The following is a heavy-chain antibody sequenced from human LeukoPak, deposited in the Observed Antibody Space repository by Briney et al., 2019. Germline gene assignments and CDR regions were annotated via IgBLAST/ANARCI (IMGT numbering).Heavy chain of an antibody. CDR3: AREYYYDSSGRGAFDI. D-gene: IGHD3-22*01. CDR1: GYTFTSYG. CDR2: ISAYNGNT. V-gene: IGHV1-18*01. J-gene: IGHJ3*02. Sequence: ASVKVSCKASGYTFTSYGISWVRQAPGQGLEWMGWISAYNGNTNYAQKLQGRVTMTTDTSTSTAYMELRSLRSDDTAVYYCAREYYYDSSGRGAFDIWGQGTMVTVSS.